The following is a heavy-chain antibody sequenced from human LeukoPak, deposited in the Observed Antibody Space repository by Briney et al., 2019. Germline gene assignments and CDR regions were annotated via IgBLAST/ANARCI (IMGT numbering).Heavy chain of an antibody. V-gene: IGHV4-59*08. CDR1: GGSISNYY. CDR3: ARKPIFASGRHWYYFDN. J-gene: IGHJ4*02. CDR2: LFYGGST. D-gene: IGHD3-10*01. Sequence: SETLSLTCTVSGGSISNYYWSWIRQPPGKELEWIGYLFYGGSTNYNPSLKSRVTISVDTSKNQFSLKLNSVTAADTAVYYCARKPIFASGRHWYYFDNWGQGTLATVSS.